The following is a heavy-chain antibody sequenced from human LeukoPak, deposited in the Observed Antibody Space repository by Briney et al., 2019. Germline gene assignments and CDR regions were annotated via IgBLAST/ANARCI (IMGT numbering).Heavy chain of an antibody. Sequence: GGSLRLSCAASGFTFRNYWMSWVRLAPGKGLEWVANIKQDGSEKYHVDSVKDRFTISSDNAKNTLYLQINSLRAEDTAVYYCARRDNYDYWGQGTLVSVSS. J-gene: IGHJ4*02. CDR2: IKQDGSEK. V-gene: IGHV3-7*02. CDR3: ARRDNYDY. D-gene: IGHD2-15*01. CDR1: GFTFRNYW.